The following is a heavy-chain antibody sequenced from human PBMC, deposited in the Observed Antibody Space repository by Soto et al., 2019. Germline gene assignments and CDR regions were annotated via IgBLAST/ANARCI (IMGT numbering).Heavy chain of an antibody. J-gene: IGHJ4*02. CDR1: GFTFSRYW. Sequence: TSGFTFSRYWMYWVRQGPGKGLVWVSRINGDGSITDYADSVKSRLTITKDTSKNQVVLTMTNMDPVDTATYYCAHSILVVAATHFDYWGQGTLVTVSS. V-gene: IGHV3-74*01. D-gene: IGHD2-15*01. CDR2: INGDGSIT. CDR3: AHSILVVAATHFDY.